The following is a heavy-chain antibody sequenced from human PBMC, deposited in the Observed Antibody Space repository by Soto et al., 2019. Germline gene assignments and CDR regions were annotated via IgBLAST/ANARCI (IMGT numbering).Heavy chain of an antibody. J-gene: IGHJ5*02. V-gene: IGHV3-23*01. Sequence: EVQLLESGGGLVQPGGSLRLSCAASGFAFSTYAMNWVRQAPGKGLEWVSIISGSGRTIYYADSVKGRFAISRDNSKNTLYLQMNSLRAEDTAVYYCAKKSLTSNGRDYFDPWGQGALVTVSS. CDR1: GFAFSTYA. CDR2: ISGSGRTI. CDR3: AKKSLTSNGRDYFDP. D-gene: IGHD2-8*01.